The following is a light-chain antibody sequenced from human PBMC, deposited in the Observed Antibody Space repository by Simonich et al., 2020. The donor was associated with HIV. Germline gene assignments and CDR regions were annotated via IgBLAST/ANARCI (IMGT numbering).Light chain of an antibody. CDR3: QQSYSTPFT. J-gene: IGKJ3*01. V-gene: IGKV3D-15*01. CDR1: QSVSSN. Sequence: IVMTQSPATLSVSPGERATLSCRASQSVSSNLAWYQQKPGQAPRLLIYDASNRATGIPARFSGSGSGTDFTLTISSLQPEDFATYYCQQSYSTPFTFGPGTKVDIK. CDR2: DAS.